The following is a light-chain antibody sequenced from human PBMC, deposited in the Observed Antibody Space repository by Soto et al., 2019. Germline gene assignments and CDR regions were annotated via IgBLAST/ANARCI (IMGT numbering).Light chain of an antibody. V-gene: IGLV2-14*01. J-gene: IGLJ2*01. CDR2: EVS. CDR3: SSYTSSSTLVV. Sequence: QSVLTQPASVSGSPGQSITISCTGTNNDVGAYTYVSWYQQHPGKAPRLIIYEVSERPSGVSNRFSGSKSGNTASLTISGLQAEDEADYYCSSYTSSSTLVVFGGGTKLTVL. CDR1: NNDVGAYTY.